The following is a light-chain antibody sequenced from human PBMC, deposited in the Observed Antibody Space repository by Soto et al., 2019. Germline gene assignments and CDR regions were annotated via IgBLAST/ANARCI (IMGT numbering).Light chain of an antibody. V-gene: IGKV1-5*03. CDR2: KAS. Sequence: DIQMTQSPSTMSASVGDRVTITCRASQSISSWLAWYQVKPGKAPKVLIYKASILESGVPSRFSGSASGTEFTLIISSLQPDDFATYYCQQYRDYPLTFGGGTNVELK. CDR3: QQYRDYPLT. CDR1: QSISSW. J-gene: IGKJ4*01.